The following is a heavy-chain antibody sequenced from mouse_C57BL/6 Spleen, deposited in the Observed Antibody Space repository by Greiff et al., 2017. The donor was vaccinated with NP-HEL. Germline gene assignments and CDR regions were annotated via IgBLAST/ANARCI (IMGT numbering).Heavy chain of an antibody. V-gene: IGHV3-6*01. CDR2: ISYDGSN. Sequence: EVKLMESGPGLVKPSQSLSLTCSVTGYSITSGYYWNWIRQFPGNKLEWMGYISYDGSNNYNPSLKNRISITRDTSKNQFFLKLNSVTTEDTATYYCARVGLRRGYYFDYWGQGTTLTVSS. CDR3: ARVGLRRGYYFDY. J-gene: IGHJ2*01. D-gene: IGHD2-4*01. CDR1: GYSITSGYY.